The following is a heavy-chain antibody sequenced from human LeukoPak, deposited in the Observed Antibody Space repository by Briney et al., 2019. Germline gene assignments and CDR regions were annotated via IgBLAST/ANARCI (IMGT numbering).Heavy chain of an antibody. Sequence: GGSLRLSCAASGFAFSNDWLHWVRQAPGKGLVWVARINTHGSSTNYADSVKGRFTTSRDNAKNTLYLQMTSLSAEDTAVYYALAGYYYYYMDLWGKGTTVTVSS. CDR3: LAGYYYYYMDL. D-gene: IGHD6-13*01. J-gene: IGHJ6*03. CDR1: GFAFSNDW. CDR2: INTHGSST. V-gene: IGHV3-74*01.